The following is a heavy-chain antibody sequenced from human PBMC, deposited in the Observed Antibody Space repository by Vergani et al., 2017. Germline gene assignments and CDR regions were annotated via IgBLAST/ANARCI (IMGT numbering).Heavy chain of an antibody. CDR1: GFTFSSYG. Sequence: QVQLVESGGGVVQPGRSLRLSCAASGFTFSSYGMHWVRQAPGKGLEWVAVISYDGSNKYYADSVKGRFTISRDNSKNTRYLQINSLRAEDTAVYYCARDGASGPAMLPYYYYYYMDVWGKGTTVTVSS. J-gene: IGHJ6*03. V-gene: IGHV3-30*03. D-gene: IGHD2-15*01. CDR3: ARDGASGPAMLPYYYYYYMDV. CDR2: ISYDGSNK.